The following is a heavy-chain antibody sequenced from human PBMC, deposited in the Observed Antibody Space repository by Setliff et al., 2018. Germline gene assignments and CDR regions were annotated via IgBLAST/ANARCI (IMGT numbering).Heavy chain of an antibody. Sequence: SETLSLTCAVSGYSISSGYYWGWIRQPPGKGLEWIGSVYHSGSTYYNPSLKSRVTISVDTSKNQFSLKLSSVTAADTAVYYCARTSRGPREPIGWFDPWGQGTLVTVSS. CDR1: GYSISSGYY. CDR3: ARTSRGPREPIGWFDP. CDR2: VYHSGST. J-gene: IGHJ5*02. V-gene: IGHV4-38-2*01. D-gene: IGHD1-26*01.